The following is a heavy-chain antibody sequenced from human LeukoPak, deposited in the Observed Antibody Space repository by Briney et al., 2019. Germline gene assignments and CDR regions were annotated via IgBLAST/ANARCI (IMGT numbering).Heavy chain of an antibody. CDR3: AREGDSGYDHNWFDP. CDR2: INGDGSST. D-gene: IGHD5-12*01. V-gene: IGHV3-74*01. J-gene: IGHJ5*02. Sequence: GGSLRLSCAASGFTFSSYWMHWVRQAPGKGLVWVSRINGDGSSTSYADSVKGRFTISRDNAKNTLYLQMNSLRAEDTAVYYCAREGDSGYDHNWFDPWGQGTLVTVSS. CDR1: GFTFSSYW.